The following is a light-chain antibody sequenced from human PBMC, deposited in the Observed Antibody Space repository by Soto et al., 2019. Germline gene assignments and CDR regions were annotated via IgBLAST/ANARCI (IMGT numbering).Light chain of an antibody. CDR1: QTVSNF. CDR2: DAS. CDR3: QQRYNWPIT. V-gene: IGKV3-11*01. Sequence: SGLTPSPSTLSLSPGEGATLSCRASQTVSNFLAWYQQKPGQAPRLLIYDASKRATGIPDRFSGSGSGTDFTLTISSLEPEDFAVYYCQQRYNWPITFGGGTNVDIK. J-gene: IGKJ4*01.